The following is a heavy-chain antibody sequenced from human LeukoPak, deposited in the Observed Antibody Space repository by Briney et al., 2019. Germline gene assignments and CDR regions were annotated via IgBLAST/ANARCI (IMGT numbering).Heavy chain of an antibody. Sequence: PGGSLRLSCAASGFTFSTYAMSWVRQAPGKGLEWVSAISGSGGSTYYADSVKGRFTISRDNSKNTLYLQMNSLRAEDTAVYYCAKAGPPTFYQLLSDFDYWGQGTLVTVSS. CDR1: GFTFSTYA. V-gene: IGHV3-23*01. D-gene: IGHD2-2*01. CDR2: ISGSGGST. CDR3: AKAGPPTFYQLLSDFDY. J-gene: IGHJ4*02.